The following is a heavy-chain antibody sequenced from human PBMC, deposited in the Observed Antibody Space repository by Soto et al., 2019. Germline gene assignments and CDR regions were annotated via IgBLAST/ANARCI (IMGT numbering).Heavy chain of an antibody. J-gene: IGHJ4*02. CDR1: CGSISSYY. Sequence: LSETLSLTCTVSCGSISSYYWSWIRQPPGKGLEWIGYIYYSGSTNYNPSLKSRVTISVDTSKNQFSLKTEDTALYYCFTDRQFRPAYWGQGTLVTVSS. CDR2: IYYSGST. D-gene: IGHD3-10*01. CDR3: FRPAY. V-gene: IGHV4-59*01.